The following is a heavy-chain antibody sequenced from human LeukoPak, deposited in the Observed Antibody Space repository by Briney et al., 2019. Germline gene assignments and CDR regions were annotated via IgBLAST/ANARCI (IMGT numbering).Heavy chain of an antibody. CDR2: IYSGGST. CDR1: GFAVGSNY. V-gene: IGHV3-53*04. J-gene: IGHJ4*02. D-gene: IGHD2-15*01. Sequence: GGSLRLSCAASGFAVGSNYMSWVRQTPARGLEWVSVIYSGGSTYYADSVKGRFTISRHNSKNTLYLQMNSLRAEDTAVYYCAREYCSGGSCHFDYWGQGTLVTVSS. CDR3: AREYCSGGSCHFDY.